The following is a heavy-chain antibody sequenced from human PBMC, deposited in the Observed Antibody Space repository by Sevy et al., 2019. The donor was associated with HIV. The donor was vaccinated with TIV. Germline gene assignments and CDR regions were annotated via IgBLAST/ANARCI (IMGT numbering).Heavy chain of an antibody. D-gene: IGHD6-13*01. CDR1: GGSISSSSYY. Sequence: SETLSLTCTVSGGSISSSSYYWGWIRQPPGKGLEWIGSIYYSGSTYYNPSLKSRVTISVDTSKNQFSLKLSSVTAAYKAVYYCARNGYKGGSSWVVDAFDIWGQGTMVTVSS. V-gene: IGHV4-39*01. J-gene: IGHJ3*02. CDR3: ARNGYKGGSSWVVDAFDI. CDR2: IYYSGST.